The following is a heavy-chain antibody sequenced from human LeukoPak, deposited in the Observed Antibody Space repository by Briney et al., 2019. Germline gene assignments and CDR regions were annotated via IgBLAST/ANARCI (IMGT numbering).Heavy chain of an antibody. CDR3: ARDRWIAAAGTGLWYFDL. V-gene: IGHV4-59*01. J-gene: IGHJ2*01. CDR2: IYYSGST. Sequence: SETLSHTCTVSGGSITSYYWSWIRQPPGKGLEWIGYIYYSGSTNCNPSLKSRVTMSVDTSRNQFSLKLSSVTAADTAVYYCARDRWIAAAGTGLWYFDLWGRGTLVTVSS. D-gene: IGHD6-13*01. CDR1: GGSITSYY.